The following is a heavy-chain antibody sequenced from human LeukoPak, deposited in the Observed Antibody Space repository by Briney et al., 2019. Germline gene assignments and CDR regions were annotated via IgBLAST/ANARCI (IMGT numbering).Heavy chain of an antibody. CDR1: GFTFSNYE. CDR3: ARDDVDTAMVWGYYMDV. J-gene: IGHJ6*03. V-gene: IGHV3-48*03. D-gene: IGHD5-18*01. CDR2: TGSRGATI. Sequence: GGSLRLSCAASGFTFSNYEMNWVRQAPGKGLDWVSYTGSRGATIYYADSVKGRFTISRDNAKNSLYLQMNSLRAEDTAVYYCARDDVDTAMVWGYYMDVWGKGTTVTVSS.